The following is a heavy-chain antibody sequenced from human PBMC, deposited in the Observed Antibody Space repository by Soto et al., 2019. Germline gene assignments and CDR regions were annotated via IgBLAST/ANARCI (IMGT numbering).Heavy chain of an antibody. D-gene: IGHD2-2*01. CDR1: GFTFSSYW. V-gene: IGHV3-74*01. J-gene: IGHJ6*02. CDR3: ARGGRSSTTRGMDV. CDR2: INSDGSST. Sequence: GGSLRLSCAASGFTFSSYWMHWVRQAPGKGLVWVSRINSDGSSTSYADSVKGRFTISRDNAKNMLYLQMNSLRAEDTAVYYCARGGRSSTTRGMDVWGQGTTVTVSS.